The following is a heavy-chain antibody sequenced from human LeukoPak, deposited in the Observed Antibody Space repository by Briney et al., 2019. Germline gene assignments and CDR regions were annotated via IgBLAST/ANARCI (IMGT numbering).Heavy chain of an antibody. CDR3: ARMSYHGVGWELLGSFDY. D-gene: IGHD1-26*01. V-gene: IGHV4-34*01. Sequence: SETLSLTCAVYGGSFSGYYWSWIRQPPGKGLEWIGEINHSGSTNYDPSLKSRVTISVDTSKNQFSLKLSSVTAADTAVYYCARMSYHGVGWELLGSFDYWGQGTLVTVSS. CDR1: GGSFSGYY. J-gene: IGHJ4*02. CDR2: INHSGST.